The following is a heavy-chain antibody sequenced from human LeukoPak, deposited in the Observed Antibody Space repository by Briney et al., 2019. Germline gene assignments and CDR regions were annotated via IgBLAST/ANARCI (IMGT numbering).Heavy chain of an antibody. Sequence: KSSETLSLTCTVSGGSISSGSYYWSWIRQPAGKGLEWIGRIYTSGSTNYNPSLKSRVTISVDTSKNQFSPKLSSVTAADTAVYYCAREGLGVRGFLEIWGQGTLVTVSS. CDR2: IYTSGST. D-gene: IGHD3-3*01. J-gene: IGHJ4*02. CDR1: GGSISSGSYY. CDR3: AREGLGVRGFLEI. V-gene: IGHV4-61*02.